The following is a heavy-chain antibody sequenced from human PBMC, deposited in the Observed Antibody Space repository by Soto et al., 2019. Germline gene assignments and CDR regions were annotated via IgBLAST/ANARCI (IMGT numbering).Heavy chain of an antibody. CDR2: INHSGST. D-gene: IGHD6-6*01. V-gene: IGHV4-34*01. CDR1: GGSFSGYY. J-gene: IGHJ5*02. CDR3: ARGRVEYSNSSRPSNWFHP. Sequence: QVQLQQWGAGLLKPSETLSLTCAVYGGSFSGYYWSWIRQPPGKGLEWIGEINHSGSTNYNPSLKRRDTISVNTSQNQFSLKLSSVTAADPAVYYCARGRVEYSNSSRPSNWFHPWGQGTLVTVSS.